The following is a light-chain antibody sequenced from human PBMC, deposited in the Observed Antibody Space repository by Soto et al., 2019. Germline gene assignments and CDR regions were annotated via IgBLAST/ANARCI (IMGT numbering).Light chain of an antibody. CDR3: QQSLTTPRT. Sequence: DIQMTQSPSSLTASVGDRVTITCRASQNISIYLHWYQEKPGTAPKVVIYAASNLQRGVPSRFSGSGSVTDFTLTISGLQPDDFATYYCQQSLTTPRTFGQGTKLEIK. J-gene: IGKJ2*01. CDR2: AAS. CDR1: QNISIY. V-gene: IGKV1-39*01.